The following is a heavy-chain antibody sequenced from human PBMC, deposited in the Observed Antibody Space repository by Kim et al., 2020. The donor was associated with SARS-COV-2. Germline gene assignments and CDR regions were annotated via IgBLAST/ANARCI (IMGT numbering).Heavy chain of an antibody. CDR2: ISGTGTIT. CDR1: GFTLSLYS. V-gene: IGHV3-48*04. D-gene: IGHD2-15*01. Sequence: GGSLRLSCATSGFTLSLYSMHWVRQSPGKGLEWVSHISGTGTITKHADSVGGRFTISRDNAKNSLFLQMNGLRAEDTAVYYCVREHYWSVDIWFQGTMVT. J-gene: IGHJ3*02. CDR3: VREHYWSVDI.